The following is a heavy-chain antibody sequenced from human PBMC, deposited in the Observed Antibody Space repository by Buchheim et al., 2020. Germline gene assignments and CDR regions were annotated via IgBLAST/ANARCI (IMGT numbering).Heavy chain of an antibody. Sequence: QVQLVQSGAEVKKPGASVKVSCKASGYTFTSYDINWVRQATGQGLEWMGWMNPNSGNTGYAQKFQGRVTMTRNTSISTAYMELSSLRSEDTAVYYCARGSPNYDFWSGYYWYYYYYGMDVWGQGTT. CDR2: MNPNSGNT. CDR1: GYTFTSYD. V-gene: IGHV1-8*01. CDR3: ARGSPNYDFWSGYYWYYYYYGMDV. D-gene: IGHD3-3*01. J-gene: IGHJ6*02.